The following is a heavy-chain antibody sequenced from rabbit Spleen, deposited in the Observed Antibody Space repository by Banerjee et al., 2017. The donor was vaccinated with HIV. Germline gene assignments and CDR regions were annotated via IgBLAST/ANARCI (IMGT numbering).Heavy chain of an antibody. D-gene: IGHD4-2*01. V-gene: IGHV1S47*01. CDR1: GFDFSSNA. Sequence: QEQLVESGGGLVQPEGSLTLTCKASGFDFSSNALCWFRQPPGKGPEWIACIANGDGSTYYASWVNGRFTISRSPSLNTGTPQMTRLTAADTATYFCARDVVGYAGVNYGYGTEFGLWGPGTLVTVS. CDR3: ARDVVGYAGVNYGYGTEFGL. J-gene: IGHJ4*01. CDR2: IANGDGST.